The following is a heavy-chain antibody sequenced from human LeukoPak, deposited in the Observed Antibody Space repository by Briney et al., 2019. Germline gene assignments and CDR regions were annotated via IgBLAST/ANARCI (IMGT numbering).Heavy chain of an antibody. CDR3: ARGPTYQPIDF. V-gene: IGHV4-34*01. Sequence: SETLSLTCAVYGGSFSGYYWSWIRQPPGKGLEWIASIHYSETTYYNPSLKSRVTISVETYRNHFSPKLSSVTAADTAVYYCARGPTYQPIDFWGQGTLVTVSS. CDR2: IHYSETT. CDR1: GGSFSGYY. J-gene: IGHJ4*02. D-gene: IGHD2-2*01.